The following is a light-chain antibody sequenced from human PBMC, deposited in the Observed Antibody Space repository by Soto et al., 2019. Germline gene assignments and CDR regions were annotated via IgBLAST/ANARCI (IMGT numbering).Light chain of an antibody. CDR3: QSYDSSLSGYV. CDR1: SSNIGAGYD. V-gene: IGLV1-40*01. J-gene: IGLJ1*01. Sequence: QSVLTQPPSVSGAPGQRVTISCTGSSSNIGAGYDVHWYQQLPGTAPKLLIYGNINRPSGVPDRFSGYKSGTSASLAITGLQAEDEADYYCQSYDSSLSGYVFGTGTKVTVL. CDR2: GNI.